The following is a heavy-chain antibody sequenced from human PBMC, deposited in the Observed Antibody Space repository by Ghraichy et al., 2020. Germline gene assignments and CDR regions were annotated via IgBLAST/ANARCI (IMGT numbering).Heavy chain of an antibody. CDR3: ATGAYYFDY. CDR2: IYSGGST. D-gene: IGHD3-10*01. Sequence: WETLSLTCAASGFTVSSNYMSWVRQAPGKGLEWVSVIYSGGSTYYADSVKGRFTISRDNSKNTLYLQMNSLRAEDTAVYYCATGAYYFDYWGQGTLVTVSS. J-gene: IGHJ4*02. V-gene: IGHV3-66*02. CDR1: GFTVSSNY.